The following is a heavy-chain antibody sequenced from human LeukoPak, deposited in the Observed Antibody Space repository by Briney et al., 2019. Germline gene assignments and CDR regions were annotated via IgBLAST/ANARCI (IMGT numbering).Heavy chain of an antibody. CDR1: GGSISSSSYY. D-gene: IGHD3-9*01. CDR2: IYYSGST. Sequence: SVTLSLTCTVSGGSISSSSYYWGWIRQPPGKGLEWIGYIYYSGSTNYNPSLKSRVTISVDTSKNQFSLKLSSVTAADTAVYYCARVGVLTGFDYYYYMDVWGKGTTVTVSS. V-gene: IGHV4-61*05. J-gene: IGHJ6*03. CDR3: ARVGVLTGFDYYYYMDV.